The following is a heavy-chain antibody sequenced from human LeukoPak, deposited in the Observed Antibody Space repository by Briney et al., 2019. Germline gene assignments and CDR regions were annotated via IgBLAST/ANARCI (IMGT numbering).Heavy chain of an antibody. J-gene: IGHJ4*02. Sequence: PSETLSLTCTVSGGSISSYYWSWIRQPPGKGLEWIGYTHHSGSTIYNPSLRSRVTISVDTSNNYVSLKLTSVTAADTAVYYCATQAGGYTYGSLDYWGQGTLVTVSS. V-gene: IGHV4-59*08. CDR3: ATQAGGYTYGSLDY. D-gene: IGHD5-18*01. CDR1: GGSISSYY. CDR2: THHSGST.